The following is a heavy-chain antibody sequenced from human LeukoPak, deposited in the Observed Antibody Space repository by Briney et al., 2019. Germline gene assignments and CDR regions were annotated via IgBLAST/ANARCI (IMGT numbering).Heavy chain of an antibody. CDR1: GFLVSTKY. J-gene: IGHJ4*02. CDR2: IYSAGST. Sequence: GGSLRLSCAASGFLVSTKYMSWVRQAPGKGLEWVSIIYSAGSTYYADSVKGRFTISRDNAKNSLYLQMNSLRPEDTAAYYCVSYYTFDYWGQGALVTVSS. D-gene: IGHD3-10*01. V-gene: IGHV3-66*01. CDR3: VSYYTFDY.